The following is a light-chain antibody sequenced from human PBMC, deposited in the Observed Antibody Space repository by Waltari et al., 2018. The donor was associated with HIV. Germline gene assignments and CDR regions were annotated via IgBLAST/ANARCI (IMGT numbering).Light chain of an antibody. CDR2: GAS. Sequence: EIVLTQSPGTLSLSPGERATLPCRASQSVSSSYLAWYQQKPGQAPRLLIYGASTRATGIPDRFSGSGSGTDFTLTISRLEPEDFAVYYCQQYGSSPYTFGQGTKLDIK. V-gene: IGKV3-20*01. CDR3: QQYGSSPYT. CDR1: QSVSSSY. J-gene: IGKJ2*01.